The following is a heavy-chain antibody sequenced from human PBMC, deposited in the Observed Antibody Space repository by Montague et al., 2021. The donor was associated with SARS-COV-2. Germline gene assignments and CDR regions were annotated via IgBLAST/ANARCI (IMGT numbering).Heavy chain of an antibody. V-gene: IGHV4-39*01. CDR3: ARLVETYYYYYGMDV. J-gene: IGHJ6*02. Sequence: SETRSLTCTVSGDSISSSSYYWGWIRQPPGKGLEWIGSIYYSGSTYYNPSLKSRVTISVDTSKNQFSLKLSSVTAADTAVYYCARLVETYYYYYGMDVWGQGTTVTVSS. CDR2: IYYSGST. CDR1: GDSISSSSYY. D-gene: IGHD4-23*01.